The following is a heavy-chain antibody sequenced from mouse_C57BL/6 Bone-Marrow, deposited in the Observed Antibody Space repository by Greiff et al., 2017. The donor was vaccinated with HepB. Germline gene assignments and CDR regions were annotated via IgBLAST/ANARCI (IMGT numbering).Heavy chain of an antibody. CDR1: GFSLTSYG. CDR2: IWGGGST. V-gene: IGHV2-9*01. CDR3: AKHETTVVGDWYFDV. J-gene: IGHJ1*03. D-gene: IGHD1-1*01. Sequence: VQLMESGPGLVAPSQSLSITYTVSGFSLTSYGVDWVRQPPGKGLEWLGVIWGGGSTNYNSALMSRLSISKDNSKSQVFLKMNSLQTDDTAMYYCAKHETTVVGDWYFDVWGTGTTVTVSS.